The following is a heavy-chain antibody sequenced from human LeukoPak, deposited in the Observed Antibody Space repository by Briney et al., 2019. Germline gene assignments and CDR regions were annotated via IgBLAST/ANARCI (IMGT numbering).Heavy chain of an antibody. CDR2: ISAYNGNT. CDR3: ARGGVDYGDYKWYFDL. Sequence: ASVKVSCKASGHTFTSYGISWVRQAPGQGLEWMGWISAYNGNTNYAQKLQGRVTMTTDTSTSTAYMELRSLRSDDTAVYYCARGGVDYGDYKWYFDLWGRGTLVTVSS. V-gene: IGHV1-18*01. CDR1: GHTFTSYG. J-gene: IGHJ2*01. D-gene: IGHD4-17*01.